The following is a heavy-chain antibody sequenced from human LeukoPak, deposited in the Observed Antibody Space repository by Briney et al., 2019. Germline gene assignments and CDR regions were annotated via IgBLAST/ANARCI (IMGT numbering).Heavy chain of an antibody. CDR3: AREDHANYNY. CDR2: IKQDGGEK. Sequence: GGSLRLSCAASGFTVSSNYMSWVRQAPGKGLEWVANIKQDGGEKFYVDSVEGRFTISRDNAKNSLYLQMNSLRAEDTAVYYCAREDHANYNYWGQGTLVSVSS. J-gene: IGHJ4*02. V-gene: IGHV3-7*01. D-gene: IGHD4/OR15-4a*01. CDR1: GFTVSSNY.